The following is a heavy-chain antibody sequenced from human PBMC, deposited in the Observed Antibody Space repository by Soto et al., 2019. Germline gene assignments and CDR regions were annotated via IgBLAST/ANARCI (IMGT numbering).Heavy chain of an antibody. J-gene: IGHJ1*01. D-gene: IGHD6-19*01. Sequence: SETLSLTCTVSGGSISSYYWSWIRQPPGKGLEWIGYIYYSGSTNYNPSLKSRVTISVDTSKNQFSLKLSSVTAADTAVYYCASGEWLVLTPEYSQHWGQGTLVTVSS. V-gene: IGHV4-59*01. CDR2: IYYSGST. CDR1: GGSISSYY. CDR3: ASGEWLVLTPEYSQH.